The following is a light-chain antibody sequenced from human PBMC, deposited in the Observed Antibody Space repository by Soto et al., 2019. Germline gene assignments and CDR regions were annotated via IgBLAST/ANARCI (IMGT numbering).Light chain of an antibody. CDR2: DAS. J-gene: IGKJ5*01. CDR1: QSVSSY. CDR3: QQFNSYPSA. V-gene: IGKV3D-15*01. Sequence: EFEVTEAPSSWPRCQPERATLSCRASQSVSSYLAWYQQKPGQAPKLLIYDASTMPSGVPSRFSGSGSGTEFTLTIRSLQPEDFATYNCQQFNSYPSAFGQGTRLEIK.